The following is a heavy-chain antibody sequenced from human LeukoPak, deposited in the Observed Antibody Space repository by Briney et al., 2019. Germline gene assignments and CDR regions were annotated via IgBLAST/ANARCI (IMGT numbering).Heavy chain of an antibody. CDR2: IKEDGSEK. D-gene: IGHD5-18*01. V-gene: IGHV3-7*03. Sequence: GGSLRLSCAASGFTFSAYWMSWVRQTPGKGLEILANIKEDGSEKNYVESVKGRFTISRDNSKNTLYLQMNSLRAEDTAVYYCARGSGYSYGFPDYWGQGTLVTVSS. CDR1: GFTFSAYW. CDR3: ARGSGYSYGFPDY. J-gene: IGHJ4*02.